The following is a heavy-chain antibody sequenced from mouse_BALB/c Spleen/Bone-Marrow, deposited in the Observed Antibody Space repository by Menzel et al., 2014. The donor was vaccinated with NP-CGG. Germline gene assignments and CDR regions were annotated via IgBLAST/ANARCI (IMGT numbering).Heavy chain of an antibody. Sequence: DVMLVESGGGLVQPGGSLKLSCAASGFDFSGFWMGWVRQAPGKGLEWIGEINPDSSTINYTPSLKDRLIISRDNAKNTLYLQMSKVRSEDTALYYCARLGYYGGFAYWGQGTLVTVSA. J-gene: IGHJ3*01. CDR3: ARLGYYGGFAY. CDR2: INPDSSTI. CDR1: GFDFSGFW. D-gene: IGHD2-3*01. V-gene: IGHV4-1*02.